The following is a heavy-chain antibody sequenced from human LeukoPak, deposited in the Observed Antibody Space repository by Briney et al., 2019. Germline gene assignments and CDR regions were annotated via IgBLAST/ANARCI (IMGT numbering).Heavy chain of an antibody. CDR1: GFTFSSYG. CDR2: ISGSGGST. J-gene: IGHJ4*02. Sequence: PGGSLRLSCAASGFTFSSYGMSWVRQAPGKGLEWVSAISGSGGSTYYADSVKGRFTISRDNSKNTLYLQMNSLRAEDTAVYYCAKRPGPYSYGISEDYWGQGTLVTVSS. CDR3: AKRPGPYSYGISEDY. V-gene: IGHV3-23*01. D-gene: IGHD5-18*01.